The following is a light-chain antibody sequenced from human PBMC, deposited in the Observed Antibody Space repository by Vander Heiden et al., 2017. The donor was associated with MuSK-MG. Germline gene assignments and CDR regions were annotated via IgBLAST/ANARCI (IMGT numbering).Light chain of an antibody. CDR2: DVS. J-gene: IGLJ2*01. Sequence: QSALTQPASVSGSPGQSITISCTGTSSDVGGYNYVSWYQQPPGKAPKLMIYDVSKRPSGVSNRFSGSKSGNTASLTISGLQDEDEADYYCSSYTSSSTLVFGGGTKLTVL. CDR3: SSYTSSSTLV. V-gene: IGLV2-14*01. CDR1: SSDVGGYNY.